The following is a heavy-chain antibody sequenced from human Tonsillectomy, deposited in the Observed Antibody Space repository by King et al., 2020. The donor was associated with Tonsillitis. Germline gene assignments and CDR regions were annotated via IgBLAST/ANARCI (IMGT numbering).Heavy chain of an antibody. J-gene: IGHJ3*02. CDR3: AREGAATDAFDI. CDR1: GFTFNSYT. D-gene: IGHD2-15*01. CDR2: IRSTNGNT. V-gene: IGHV3-21*06. Sequence: VQLVESGGGLVKPGGSLRLSCAASGFTFNSYTMIWVRQAPGKGLEWVSSIRSTNGNTYYAESVKGRFTISSDNAKNSLYLQMNSLRAEDTAVYYCAREGAATDAFDIWGQGTMVTVSS.